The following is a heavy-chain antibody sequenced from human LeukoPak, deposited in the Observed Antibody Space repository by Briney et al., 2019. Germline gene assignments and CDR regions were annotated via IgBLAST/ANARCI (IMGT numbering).Heavy chain of an antibody. CDR2: IYYSGSA. D-gene: IGHD6-19*01. Sequence: SETLSLTCTVSGGSISSYYWSWIRQPPGKGLEWIGYIYYSGSAYYNPSLKSRVTISVDTSKNQFSLKLSSVTAADTAVYYCARGKGSGWFPPNNWFDPWGQGTLVTVSS. CDR1: GGSISSYY. J-gene: IGHJ5*02. CDR3: ARGKGSGWFPPNNWFDP. V-gene: IGHV4-59*12.